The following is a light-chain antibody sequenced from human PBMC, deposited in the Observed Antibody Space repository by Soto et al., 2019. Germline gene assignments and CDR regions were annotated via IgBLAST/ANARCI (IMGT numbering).Light chain of an antibody. Sequence: EIVLTQAPATLPLSPGERATLSCRASQSVSSYFALYQQKPGQAPRLLIFDASNRATGIPARFSGSGSAPDFTLTISSLEPEDFAVYSCQQRSNWPPTCGQGTKVEIK. CDR2: DAS. J-gene: IGKJ1*01. V-gene: IGKV3-11*01. CDR3: QQRSNWPPT. CDR1: QSVSSY.